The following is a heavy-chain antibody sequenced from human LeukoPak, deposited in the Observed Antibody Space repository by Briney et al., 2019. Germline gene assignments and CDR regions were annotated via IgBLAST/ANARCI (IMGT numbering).Heavy chain of an antibody. CDR2: ISSSSSYT. CDR1: GLTVSSND. J-gene: IGHJ4*02. V-gene: IGHV3-11*05. Sequence: GSLRLSCAASGLTVSSNDMTWVRQAPGKGLEWVSYISSSSSYTNYADSVKGRFTISRDNAKNSLYLQMNSLRAEDTAVYYCARVVYYDSSGYQAYYFDYWGQGTLVTVSS. CDR3: ARVVYYDSSGYQAYYFDY. D-gene: IGHD3-22*01.